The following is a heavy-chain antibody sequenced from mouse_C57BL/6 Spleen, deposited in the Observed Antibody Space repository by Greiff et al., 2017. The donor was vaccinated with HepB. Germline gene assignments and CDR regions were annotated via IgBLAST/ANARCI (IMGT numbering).Heavy chain of an antibody. Sequence: QVQLQQPGAELVKPGASVKLSCKASGYTFTSYWMHWVKQRPGQGLEWIGMIHPNSGSTNYNEKFKSKATLTVDNSSSPAYMQLSSLTSEDSAVYYCARTGGSSYTYYFDYWGQGTTLTVSS. CDR3: ARTGGSSYTYYFDY. CDR2: IHPNSGST. V-gene: IGHV1-64*01. D-gene: IGHD1-1*01. J-gene: IGHJ2*01. CDR1: GYTFTSYW.